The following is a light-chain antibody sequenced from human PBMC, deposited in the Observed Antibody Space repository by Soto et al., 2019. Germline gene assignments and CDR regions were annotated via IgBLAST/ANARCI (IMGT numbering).Light chain of an antibody. V-gene: IGKV1-33*01. J-gene: IGKJ2*01. Sequence: DIQMTQSPSSLSASVGDRVTITCQASQDISNYLNWYQQKPGKAPKLLIYDASNLETGVPSRFSGSGSRTDFTFTISSLQPEDIATYYRQQYDNLPYTFGQGTKLEIK. CDR2: DAS. CDR1: QDISNY. CDR3: QQYDNLPYT.